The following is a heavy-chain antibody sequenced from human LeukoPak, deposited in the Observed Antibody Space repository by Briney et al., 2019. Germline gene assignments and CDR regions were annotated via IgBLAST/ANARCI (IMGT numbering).Heavy chain of an antibody. D-gene: IGHD5-18*01. CDR3: ARSRSGYSYDHAAFEI. J-gene: IGHJ3*02. CDR1: GGSVSSGSYY. Sequence: SETLSLTCTVSGGSVSSGSYYWSWIRQPPGKGLEWIGYICYSGSTNYNPSLKSRVTISVDTSKNQFSLKLSSVTAADTAVYYCARSRSGYSYDHAAFEIWGQGTMVTVSS. CDR2: ICYSGST. V-gene: IGHV4-61*01.